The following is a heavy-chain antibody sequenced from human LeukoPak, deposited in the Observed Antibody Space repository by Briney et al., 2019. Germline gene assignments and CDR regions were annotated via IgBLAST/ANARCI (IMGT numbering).Heavy chain of an antibody. CDR3: ARGVGTSTRYLNL. CDR2: INPSGGST. V-gene: IGHV1-46*01. Sequence: GASVKVSCKASGYTFTNFYIHWVRQAPGQGLEWMGIINPSGGSTSSAQKFQGRVTMTRDTPTNTVNMELSSLRSEDTAVYFCARGVGTSTRYLNLWGRGTPVTVSS. D-gene: IGHD1-26*01. J-gene: IGHJ2*01. CDR1: GYTFTNFY.